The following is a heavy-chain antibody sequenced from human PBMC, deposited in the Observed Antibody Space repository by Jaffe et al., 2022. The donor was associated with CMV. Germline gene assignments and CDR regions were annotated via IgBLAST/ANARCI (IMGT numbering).Heavy chain of an antibody. Sequence: QVQLQQWGAGLLKPSETLSLTCAVYGGSFSGYYWSWIRQPPGKGLEWIGEINHSGSTNYNPSLKSRVTISVDTSKNQFSLKLSSVTAADTAVYYCARGVGYSSGYGTDYWGQGTLVTVSS. D-gene: IGHD6-19*01. CDR2: INHSGST. J-gene: IGHJ4*02. V-gene: IGHV4-34*01. CDR1: GGSFSGYY. CDR3: ARGVGYSSGYGTDY.